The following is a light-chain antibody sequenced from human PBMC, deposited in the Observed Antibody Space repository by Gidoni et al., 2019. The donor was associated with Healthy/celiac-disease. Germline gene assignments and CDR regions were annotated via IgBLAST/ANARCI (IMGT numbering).Light chain of an antibody. CDR2: DAS. J-gene: IGKJ2*01. CDR1: QDISNS. CDR3: QQYENHTYT. Sequence: DIQMTQSPSSLSASAGDRVTITCQASQDISNSFNWYQQKPGKAPKLLIYDASNLGTGVPSRLRGSGSGTDFNFTISSMKPEDIETYYCQQYENHTYTFGQGTKLEIK. V-gene: IGKV1-33*01.